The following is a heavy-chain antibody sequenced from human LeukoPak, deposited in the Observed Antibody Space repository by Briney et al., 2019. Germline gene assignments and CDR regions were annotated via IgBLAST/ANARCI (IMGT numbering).Heavy chain of an antibody. CDR3: ARVDCSSTSCYTVHDY. CDR2: INPNSGGT. V-gene: IGHV1-2*02. CDR1: GYTFTGYY. J-gene: IGHJ4*02. Sequence: ASVKVSCKASGYTFTGYYMHWVRQAPGQGLEWMGWINPNSGGTNYAQKFQGRVTMTRDTSISTAYMELSRLRSDDTAVYYCARVDCSSTSCYTVHDYWGQGTLVTVSS. D-gene: IGHD2-2*02.